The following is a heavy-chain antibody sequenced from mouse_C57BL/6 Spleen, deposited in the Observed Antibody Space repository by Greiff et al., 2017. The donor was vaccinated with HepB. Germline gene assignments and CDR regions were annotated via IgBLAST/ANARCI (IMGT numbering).Heavy chain of an antibody. D-gene: IGHD2-4*01. CDR2: IDPSDSYT. CDR3: ARRLRVGHYFDY. CDR1: GYTFTSYW. J-gene: IGHJ2*01. V-gene: IGHV1-50*01. Sequence: VQLQQSGAELVKPGASVKLSCKASGYTFTSYWMQWVKQRPGQGLEWIGEIDPSDSYTNYNQKFKGKATLTVGTSSSTAYMQLSSLTSEDSAVYYCARRLRVGHYFDYWGQGTTLTVSS.